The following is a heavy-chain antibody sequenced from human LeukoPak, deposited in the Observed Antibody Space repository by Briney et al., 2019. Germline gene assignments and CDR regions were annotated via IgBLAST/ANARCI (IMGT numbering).Heavy chain of an antibody. V-gene: IGHV3-48*02. J-gene: IGHJ4*02. CDR2: ISGSGGTI. CDR1: GFPFSTYS. CDR3: AKVKMAKTKGENYFAD. Sequence: GGSLRLSCAASGFPFSTYSMDWVRQAPGKGLEWISYISGSGGTIHYSDSVKGRFTISRDSARDSLYLQMNSLRDEDTAVYYCAKVKMAKTKGENYFADWGQGTLVTVSS. D-gene: IGHD5-24*01.